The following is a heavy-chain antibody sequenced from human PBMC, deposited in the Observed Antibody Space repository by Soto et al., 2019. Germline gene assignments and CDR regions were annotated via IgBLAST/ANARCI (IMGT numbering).Heavy chain of an antibody. CDR1: GGSVSSGSYY. CDR2: IYYSGST. CDR3: AAGGGLPRYY. Sequence: SETLSLTCTVSGGSVSSGSYYWSWIRQPPGKGLEWVGYIYYSGSTYYNPSLKSRVTISVDRSKNQFSLKLGSVTAADTAVYYCAAGGGLPRYYWGQGTLVTVSS. V-gene: IGHV4-61*01. J-gene: IGHJ4*02. D-gene: IGHD5-12*01.